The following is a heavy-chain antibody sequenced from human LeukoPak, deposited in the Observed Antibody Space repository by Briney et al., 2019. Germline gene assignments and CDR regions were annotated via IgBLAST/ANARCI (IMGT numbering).Heavy chain of an antibody. CDR1: GDSISSSY. V-gene: IGHV4-59*01. D-gene: IGHD2/OR15-2a*01. CDR3: ARHRNFFDY. J-gene: IGHJ4*02. Sequence: SETLSLTCTVSGDSISSSYWSWIRQPPGKGLEWIGYIYYSGNTNYNPSLKSRVTISVDTSRNRFSLKLSSVTAADTAVYYSARHRNFFDYWGQGILVTVSS. CDR2: IYYSGNT.